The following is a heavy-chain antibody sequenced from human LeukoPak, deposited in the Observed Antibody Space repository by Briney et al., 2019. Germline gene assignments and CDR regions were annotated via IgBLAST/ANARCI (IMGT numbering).Heavy chain of an antibody. CDR3: ARAPVLLWFGELLSLDY. CDR1: GYTFTSYG. Sequence: ASVKVSCKASGYTFTSYGISWVRQAPGQGLEWMGWISAYNGNTNYAQKLQGRVTITTDTSTSTAYMELRSLRSDDTAVYYCARAPVLLWFGELLSLDYWGQGTLVTVSS. D-gene: IGHD3-10*01. V-gene: IGHV1-18*04. CDR2: ISAYNGNT. J-gene: IGHJ4*02.